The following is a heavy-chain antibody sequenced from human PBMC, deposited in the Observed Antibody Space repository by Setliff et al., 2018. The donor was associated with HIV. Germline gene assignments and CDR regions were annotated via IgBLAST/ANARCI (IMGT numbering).Heavy chain of an antibody. V-gene: IGHV1-46*01. J-gene: IGHJ4*02. CDR1: GYTFTSYY. D-gene: IGHD4-17*01. CDR2: VYPSDGST. CDR3: ARPFDYGDYGSLDY. Sequence: ASVKVSCKASGYTFTSYYMHWVRQAPGQGLEWMGMVYPSDGSTSYAQKFQGRVTMTRDTSTSTIYMELSSLRSEDTAVYYCARPFDYGDYGSLDYWGQGTLVTVSS.